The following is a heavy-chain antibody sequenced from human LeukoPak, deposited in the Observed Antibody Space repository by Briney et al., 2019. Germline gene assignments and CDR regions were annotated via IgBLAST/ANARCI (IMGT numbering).Heavy chain of an antibody. CDR3: ARTAATVTTTFGY. D-gene: IGHD4-17*01. Sequence: ASDKVSCKTSGYTFTSYYMHWVRQDPGQGLEWLGIINPSGGSTSYAQNFQGRVTMTRDMSTSTVYMELSSLRSEDTAVYYCARTAATVTTTFGYWGQGTLVTVSS. CDR2: INPSGGST. V-gene: IGHV1-46*01. CDR1: GYTFTSYY. J-gene: IGHJ4*02.